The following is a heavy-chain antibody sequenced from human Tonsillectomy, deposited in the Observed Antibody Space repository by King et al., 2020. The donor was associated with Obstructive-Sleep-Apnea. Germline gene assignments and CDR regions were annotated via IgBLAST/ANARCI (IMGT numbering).Heavy chain of an antibody. V-gene: IGHV3-30*04. J-gene: IGHJ4*02. CDR3: ARELLLWFGDETPNSFDY. Sequence: VQLVESGGGVVQPGRSLRLSCAASGFTFSTNVMHWVRQAPGKGLEWGAVMSYVGSNKYYADSVKGRLTISRDNSKNTLYLQMNSRRPEDTAVYYCARELLLWFGDETPNSFDYWGQGTLVTVSS. CDR2: MSYVGSNK. D-gene: IGHD3-10*01. CDR1: GFTFSTNV.